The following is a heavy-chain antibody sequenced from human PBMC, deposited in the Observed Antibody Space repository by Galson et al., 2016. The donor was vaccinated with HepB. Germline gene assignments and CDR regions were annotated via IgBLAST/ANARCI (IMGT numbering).Heavy chain of an antibody. CDR3: ARRYYYDSRGYYGFDY. D-gene: IGHD3-22*01. V-gene: IGHV4-30-4*01. J-gene: IGHJ4*02. Sequence: TLSLTCTVSGGSISSGDFYWSWIRQPPGKGLEWIGYIYYSGSTYYNPSLKSRVTISLGTSKNQFSLKLNSVTAADAAVYYCARRYYYDSRGYYGFDYWGQGTLVTVSS. CDR1: GGSISSGDFY. CDR2: IYYSGST.